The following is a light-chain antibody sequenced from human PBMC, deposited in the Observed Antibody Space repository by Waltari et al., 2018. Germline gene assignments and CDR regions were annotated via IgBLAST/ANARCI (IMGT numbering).Light chain of an antibody. V-gene: IGKV1-16*01. J-gene: IGKJ2*03. CDR2: YAS. CDR3: QQYNSAPYS. CDR1: QGINSY. Sequence: DIQMTQSPPSLSASVGDTVTITCRASQGINSYLAWYQQKPGKAPKPLIYYASNLESGVPSRFSGSGSGTEFTLTISSLQPEDFATYYCQQYNSAPYSFGQGTKVEIK.